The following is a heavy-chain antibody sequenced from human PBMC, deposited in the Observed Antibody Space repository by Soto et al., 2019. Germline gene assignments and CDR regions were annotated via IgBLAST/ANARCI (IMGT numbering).Heavy chain of an antibody. Sequence: SETLSLTCAVYGGSFSCYYWSWIRQPPGKGLEWIGEINHSGSTNYNPSLKSRVTISVDTSKNQFSLKLSSVTAADTAVYYCARGWGRIFDYWGQGTLVTVSS. D-gene: IGHD7-27*01. CDR3: ARGWGRIFDY. CDR2: INHSGST. V-gene: IGHV4-34*01. CDR1: GGSFSCYY. J-gene: IGHJ4*02.